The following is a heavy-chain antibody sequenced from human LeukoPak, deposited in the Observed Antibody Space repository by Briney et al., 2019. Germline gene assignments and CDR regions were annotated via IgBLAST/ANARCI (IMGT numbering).Heavy chain of an antibody. V-gene: IGHV3-9*01. Sequence: GGSLRLSCAASGFTFDDYAMHWVRQAPGKGLEWVSGISWNSGSIGYADSVKGRFTISRDNAKNSLYLQMNSLRAEDTALYYCAKVQARGWHQGYFDYWGQGTLVTVSS. CDR1: GFTFDDYA. CDR3: AKVQARGWHQGYFDY. J-gene: IGHJ4*02. D-gene: IGHD6-19*01. CDR2: ISWNSGSI.